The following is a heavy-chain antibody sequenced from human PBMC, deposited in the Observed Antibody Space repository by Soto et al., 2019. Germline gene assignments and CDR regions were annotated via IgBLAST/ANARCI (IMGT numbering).Heavy chain of an antibody. CDR3: GRVVEGATRHTDFDS. CDR2: VYYSGGA. CDR1: GGSIHNSHSF. V-gene: IGHV4-39*01. J-gene: IGHJ4*02. Sequence: SETLSLTCTVSGGSIHNSHSFWGWIRQPPGKGLEFIGSVYYSGGAYYNPSLESRVTVSVDPSKNQFSLRLNSVTATDTAVYYCGRVVEGATRHTDFDSWGPGTLVTVSS. D-gene: IGHD2-15*01.